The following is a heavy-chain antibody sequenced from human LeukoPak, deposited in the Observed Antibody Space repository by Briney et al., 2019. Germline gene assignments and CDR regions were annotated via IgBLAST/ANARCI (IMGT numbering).Heavy chain of an antibody. J-gene: IGHJ4*02. D-gene: IGHD2-15*01. CDR2: ISAYNGNT. Sequence: ASVKVSCKATGYTFTCYGISWVRQAPGQGLEWMGWISAYNGNTNYAQKLQGRVTMTTDTSTSTAYMELRSLRSDDTAVYYCARGPYCSGGTCYSQYFDYWGQGTLVTVSS. CDR3: ARGPYCSGGTCYSQYFDY. CDR1: GYTFTCYG. V-gene: IGHV1-18*01.